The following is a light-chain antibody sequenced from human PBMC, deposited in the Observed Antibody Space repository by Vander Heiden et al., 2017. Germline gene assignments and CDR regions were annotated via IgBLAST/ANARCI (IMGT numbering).Light chain of an antibody. Sequence: EIVMTQPPATLSVSPGERATLSCRASQGVSSNLAWYQQNPGKTPRLLIYGASSRATGIPARFSGSGSGTEFTLTISSLQSEDFAVYYCQQYNNWPHTFGQGTKLEIK. CDR3: QQYNNWPHT. CDR2: GAS. J-gene: IGKJ2*01. CDR1: QGVSSN. V-gene: IGKV3-15*01.